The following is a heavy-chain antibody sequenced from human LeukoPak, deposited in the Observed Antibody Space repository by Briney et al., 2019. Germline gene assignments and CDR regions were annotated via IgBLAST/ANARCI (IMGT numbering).Heavy chain of an antibody. CDR2: ISTGSSYI. Sequence: GGSLRLSCAASGFTFSSYWMSWVRQAPGKGLEWVSSISTGSSYIYYADSVKGRFTISRDNAKKSLYLQMNSLRAEDTAVYYCARDGYKPFDYWGQGTLVTVSS. V-gene: IGHV3-21*01. CDR3: ARDGYKPFDY. CDR1: GFTFSSYW. D-gene: IGHD5-24*01. J-gene: IGHJ4*02.